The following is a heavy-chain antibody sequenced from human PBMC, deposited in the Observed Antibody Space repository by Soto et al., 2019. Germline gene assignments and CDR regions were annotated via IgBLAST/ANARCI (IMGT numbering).Heavy chain of an antibody. V-gene: IGHV1-18*04. D-gene: IGHD2-15*01. CDR1: GYTFTSYG. CDR3: ARGYCSGGSCRNYYYYGMDV. CDR2: ISAYNGNT. J-gene: IGHJ6*02. Sequence: GASVKVSCKASGYTFTSYGISWVRQAPGQGLEWMGWISAYNGNTNYAQKLQGRVTMTTDTSTSTAYMELRSLRSDDTAVYYCARGYCSGGSCRNYYYYGMDVWGQGTTVPVSS.